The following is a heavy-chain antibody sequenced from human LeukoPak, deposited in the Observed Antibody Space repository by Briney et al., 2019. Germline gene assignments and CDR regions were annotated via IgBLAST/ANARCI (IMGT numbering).Heavy chain of an antibody. J-gene: IGHJ4*02. Sequence: GASVKVSCKASGGTFSSYAISWVRQAPGQGLEWMGGIIPIFGTANYAQKFQGRVTITADKSTSTAYMELSSLRSEDTAVYYCARGGAVAGTLAPYYFDYWGQGTLVTVSS. CDR3: ARGGAVAGTLAPYYFDY. CDR2: IIPIFGTA. CDR1: GGTFSSYA. V-gene: IGHV1-69*06. D-gene: IGHD6-19*01.